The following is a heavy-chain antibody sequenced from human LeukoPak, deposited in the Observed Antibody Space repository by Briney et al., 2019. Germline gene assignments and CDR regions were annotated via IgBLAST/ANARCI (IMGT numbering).Heavy chain of an antibody. J-gene: IGHJ6*02. V-gene: IGHV1-69*04. D-gene: IGHD5-24*01. CDR1: GGTFSSYA. Sequence: ASVKVSCKASGGTFSSYAISWVRQAPRQGLEWMGRIIPVLGITNYAQKFQGRVTITADKSTSTADMELSSLRSEDTAVYYCARGGGRWLQLSVADYYGMDVWGRGTTVTVSS. CDR3: ARGGGRWLQLSVADYYGMDV. CDR2: IIPVLGIT.